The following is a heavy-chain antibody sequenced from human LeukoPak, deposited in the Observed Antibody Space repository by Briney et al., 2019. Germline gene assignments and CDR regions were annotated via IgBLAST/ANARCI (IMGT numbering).Heavy chain of an antibody. CDR3: ARGLSGYYYGSGSYYHFDY. CDR1: GFTFSDYS. CDR2: IKQDGSEK. Sequence: GGSLRLSCAASGFTFSDYSMSWVRQAPGKGLEWVANIKQDGSEKYYVDSVKGRFTISRDNAKNSLYLQMNSLRAEDTAVYYCARGLSGYYYGSGSYYHFDYWGQGTLVTVSS. D-gene: IGHD3-10*01. V-gene: IGHV3-7*03. J-gene: IGHJ4*02.